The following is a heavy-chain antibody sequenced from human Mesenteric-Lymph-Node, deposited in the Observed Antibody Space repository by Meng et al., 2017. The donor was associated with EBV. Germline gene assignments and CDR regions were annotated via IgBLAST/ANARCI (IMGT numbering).Heavy chain of an antibody. CDR2: ISQSGDT. Sequence: VQLQEWGPGLVAPSETLSLTCAASGGSFSGYHWSWIRQPPGKGLEYIGEISQSGDTTYNPSLKSRVTISVDRSRNQFSLKMASVTAADTAVYYCARGAIFGIVITYFDYWSQGTLVTVSS. D-gene: IGHD3-3*02. V-gene: IGHV4-34*01. J-gene: IGHJ4*02. CDR1: GGSFSGYH. CDR3: ARGAIFGIVITYFDY.